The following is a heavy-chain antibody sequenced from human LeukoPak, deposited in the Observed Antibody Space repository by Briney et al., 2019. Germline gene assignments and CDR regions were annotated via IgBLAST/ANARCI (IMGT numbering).Heavy chain of an antibody. J-gene: IGHJ4*02. V-gene: IGHV4-59*01. CDR2: IYYSGST. CDR1: GGSISSYY. D-gene: IGHD6-6*01. Sequence: SETLSLTCTVSGGSISSYYWSWIRQPPGKGLEWIGYIYYSGSTNYNPSLKSRVTISVDTSKNQFSLKLSSVTAVDTAVYYCARDSAPSSSPEWRYFDYWGQGTLVTVSS. CDR3: ARDSAPSSSPEWRYFDY.